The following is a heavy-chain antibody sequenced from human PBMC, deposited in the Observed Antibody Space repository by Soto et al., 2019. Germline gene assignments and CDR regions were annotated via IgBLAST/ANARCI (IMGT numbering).Heavy chain of an antibody. Sequence: EVQLLESGGGLVQPGGSLRLSCAASGFTFSSYAMSWVRQAPGKGLEWVSAISGSGGSTYYADSVKGRFTISRDNSKNTQYLQMKSLRAEDTAVYYCAKENGYSSSWFEFDYWGQGTLVNVSS. CDR1: GFTFSSYA. J-gene: IGHJ4*02. D-gene: IGHD6-13*01. V-gene: IGHV3-23*01. CDR3: AKENGYSSSWFEFDY. CDR2: ISGSGGST.